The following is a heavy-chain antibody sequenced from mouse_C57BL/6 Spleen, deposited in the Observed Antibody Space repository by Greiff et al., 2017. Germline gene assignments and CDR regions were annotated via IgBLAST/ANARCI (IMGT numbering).Heavy chain of an antibody. J-gene: IGHJ2*01. CDR3: TTRGRYYFDY. Sequence: QVQLQQSGAELVRPGASVTLSCKASGYTFTDYEMHWVKQTPVHGLEWIGAIDPETGGTAYNQKFKGKAILTADKSSSTAYMELRSLTSEDSAVYYCTTRGRYYFDYWGQGTTLTVSS. CDR2: IDPETGGT. V-gene: IGHV1-15*01. CDR1: GYTFTDYE.